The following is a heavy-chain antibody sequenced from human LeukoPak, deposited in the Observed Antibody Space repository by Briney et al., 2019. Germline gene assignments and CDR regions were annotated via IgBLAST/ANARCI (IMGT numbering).Heavy chain of an antibody. CDR3: ARAGGNGWFLQY. V-gene: IGHV4-34*11. Sequence: SETLSLTCAVYGGSFSGYYWSWIRQPPGKGLEWIGFIFYSGYSDYNSSLKSRATISLDTPKNQFSLKLSSVTSADTAIYYCARAGGNGWFLQYWGQGTPVTVSS. CDR1: GGSFSGYY. CDR2: IFYSGYS. D-gene: IGHD6-19*01. J-gene: IGHJ4*02.